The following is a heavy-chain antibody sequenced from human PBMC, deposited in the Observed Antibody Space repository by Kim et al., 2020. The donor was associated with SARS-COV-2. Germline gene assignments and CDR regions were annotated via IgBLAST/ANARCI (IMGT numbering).Heavy chain of an antibody. CDR3: AKEGSRTQSSEDY. Sequence: GGSLRLSCAASGFTFTTYVMAWVRQAPGKVLEWLSIIGPSGANTYYTDSVKGRFTISRDNSRNTLYLQMHSLRVEDTAVYYCAKEGSRTQSSEDYWGQG. V-gene: IGHV3-23*01. CDR1: GFTFTTYV. D-gene: IGHD4-4*01. CDR2: IGPSGANT. J-gene: IGHJ4*02.